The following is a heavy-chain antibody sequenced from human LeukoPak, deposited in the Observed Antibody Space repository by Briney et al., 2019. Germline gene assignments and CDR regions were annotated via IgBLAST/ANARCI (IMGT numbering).Heavy chain of an antibody. D-gene: IGHD6-13*01. CDR2: IIPIFGTA. CDR1: GGTFSSYA. CDR3: ARAPPGMTMGPGDY. J-gene: IGHJ4*02. V-gene: IGHV1-69*13. Sequence: SVKVSCKASGGTFSSYAISWVRQAPGQGLEWMGGIIPIFGTANYAQKFQGRVTITADESTSTAYMELSSLRSEDTAVYYCARAPPGMTMGPGDYWGQGALVIVPS.